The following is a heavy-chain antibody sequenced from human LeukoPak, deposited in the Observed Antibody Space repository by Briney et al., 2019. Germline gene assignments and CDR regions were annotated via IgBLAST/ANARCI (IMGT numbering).Heavy chain of an antibody. D-gene: IGHD1-14*01. CDR1: GGSISNSNYC. CDR2: VYYSGST. V-gene: IGHV4-39*01. Sequence: SETMSLTCTVSGGSISNSNYCWGWVRQPPGKGLEGIGNVYYSGSTYYSPSLKSRVTISVDKSKNQFFLNFLCVKATDTACYYCANLILPGWFDPWGQGTLVTVSS. J-gene: IGHJ5*02. CDR3: ANLILPGWFDP.